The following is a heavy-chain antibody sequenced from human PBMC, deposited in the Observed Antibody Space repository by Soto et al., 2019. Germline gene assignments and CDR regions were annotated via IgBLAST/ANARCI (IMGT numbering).Heavy chain of an antibody. CDR2: ISSSSSTI. Sequence: PGGSLILSCAASGFTFGSYSMNWVRQAPGKGLEWVSYISSSSSTIYYADSVKGRFTISRDNAKNSLYLQMNSLRAEDTAVYYCARVSEYCSSTSCYEADYWGQGTLVTVSS. J-gene: IGHJ4*02. CDR3: ARVSEYCSSTSCYEADY. V-gene: IGHV3-48*01. CDR1: GFTFGSYS. D-gene: IGHD2-2*01.